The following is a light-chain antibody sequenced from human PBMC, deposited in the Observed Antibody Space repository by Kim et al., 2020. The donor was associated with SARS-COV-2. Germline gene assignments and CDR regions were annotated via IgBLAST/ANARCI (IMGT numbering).Light chain of an antibody. CDR1: QSVNSN. CDR3: QQYDNWPQQT. Sequence: EIALTQSPATLSVSQGERATLSCRASQSVNSNLAWYHHKPGQAPRLLIYGASTRETGVPDRFSGSGSGTEFTLTISSLQSEDYGDYYCQQYDNWPQQTFGQGTKVDIK. CDR2: GAS. V-gene: IGKV3-15*01. J-gene: IGKJ1*01.